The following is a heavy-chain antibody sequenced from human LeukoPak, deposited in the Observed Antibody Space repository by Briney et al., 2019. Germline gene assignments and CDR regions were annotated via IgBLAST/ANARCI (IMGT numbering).Heavy chain of an antibody. V-gene: IGHV3-66*03. J-gene: IGHJ4*02. CDR2: IYSDNT. CDR3: AKDPYGDSSGYQDY. CDR1: GFTVSSNS. Sequence: GGSLRLSCTVSGFTVSSNSMSWVRQAPGKGLEWVSFIYSDNTHYSDSVKGRFTISRDNSKNTLYLQMNSLRAEDTAVYYCAKDPYGDSSGYQDYWGQGTLVTVSS. D-gene: IGHD3-22*01.